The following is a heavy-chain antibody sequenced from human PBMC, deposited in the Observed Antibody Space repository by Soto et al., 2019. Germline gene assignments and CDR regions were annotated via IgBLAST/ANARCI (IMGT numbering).Heavy chain of an antibody. CDR2: VYYDGNP. CDR3: VRTLPAGSGDV. CDR1: GGSINNYW. J-gene: IGHJ3*01. V-gene: IGHV4-59*12. Sequence: PSETLSLTCTVSGGSINNYWWSWIRQSPDKGLEWLGYVYYDGNPTYSPSFRSRVTISVDTSRNQFSLKLPSVTAADTAFYYCVRTLPAGSGDVWGQGTMVTVSS.